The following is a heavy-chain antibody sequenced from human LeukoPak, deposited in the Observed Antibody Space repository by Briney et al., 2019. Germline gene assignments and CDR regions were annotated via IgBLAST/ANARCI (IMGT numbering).Heavy chain of an antibody. CDR2: ITSTGSYT. CDR3: ARDPYSGSYGDSYYYYMDV. D-gene: IGHD1-26*01. J-gene: IGHJ6*03. CDR1: GFTFSSYN. Sequence: GGSLRLSCAASGFTFSSYNMNWVRQAPGKGLEWVSSITSTGSYTFYADSVKGRFTISRDHAKNSLYLQMNSLRAEDTAIYYCARDPYSGSYGDSYYYYMDVWGKGTTVTISS. V-gene: IGHV3-21*01.